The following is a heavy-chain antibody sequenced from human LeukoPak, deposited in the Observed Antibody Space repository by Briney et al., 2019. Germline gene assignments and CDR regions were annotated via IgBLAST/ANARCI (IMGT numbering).Heavy chain of an antibody. D-gene: IGHD2-15*01. Sequence: GGSLRLSCAASGFTFSTYGMHWVRQAPGKGLEWVAVIWYDGSNKYYADSVKGRFTISRDNSKNTLYLQMNSLRAEDTAVYYCARQSSATIVSAFAFWGQGTMVTVSS. CDR2: IWYDGSNK. J-gene: IGHJ3*01. V-gene: IGHV3-33*01. CDR1: GFTFSTYG. CDR3: ARQSSATIVSAFAF.